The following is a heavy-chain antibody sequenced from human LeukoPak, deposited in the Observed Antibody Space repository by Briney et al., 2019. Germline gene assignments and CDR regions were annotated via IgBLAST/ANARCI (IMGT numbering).Heavy chain of an antibody. J-gene: IGHJ6*02. CDR2: IWYDGSNK. D-gene: IGHD3-9*01. CDR3: ARGYYDILTGSLRDYYYGMDV. CDR1: GFTFSSYG. V-gene: IGHV3-33*01. Sequence: GGSLRLSCAASGFTFSSYGMHWVRQAPGKGLEWVAVIWYDGSNKYYADSVKGRFTISRDNSKNTLYLQMNSLRAEDTAVYYCARGYYDILTGSLRDYYYGMDVWGQGTTVTVSS.